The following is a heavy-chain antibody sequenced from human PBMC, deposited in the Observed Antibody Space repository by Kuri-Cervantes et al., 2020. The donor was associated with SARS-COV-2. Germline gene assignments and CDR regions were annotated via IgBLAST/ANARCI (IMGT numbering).Heavy chain of an antibody. Sequence: GSLRLSCTVSDGSISSSSYYWGWIRQPPGKGLEWIGSIYYSGSTYYNPSLKSRVTISVDTSKNQFPLKLSSVTAADTAVYYCASDHIAVAGTGDYWGQGTLVTVSS. CDR2: IYYSGST. V-gene: IGHV4-39*01. D-gene: IGHD6-19*01. J-gene: IGHJ4*02. CDR3: ASDHIAVAGTGDY. CDR1: DGSISSSSYY.